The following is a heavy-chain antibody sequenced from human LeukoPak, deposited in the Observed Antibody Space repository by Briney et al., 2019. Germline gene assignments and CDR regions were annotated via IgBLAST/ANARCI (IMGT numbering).Heavy chain of an antibody. Sequence: KSSETLSLTCTVSGGSISSSTYYWGWIRQPPGKGLEWIGNLYYSGSTYYNPSLKSRVTISVDTSKNQFSLKLSSVTAADTAVYYCARQLIGVRGVTNWFDPWGQGTLVTVSS. V-gene: IGHV4-39*01. J-gene: IGHJ5*02. CDR3: ARQLIGVRGVTNWFDP. CDR1: GGSISSSTYY. D-gene: IGHD3-10*01. CDR2: LYYSGST.